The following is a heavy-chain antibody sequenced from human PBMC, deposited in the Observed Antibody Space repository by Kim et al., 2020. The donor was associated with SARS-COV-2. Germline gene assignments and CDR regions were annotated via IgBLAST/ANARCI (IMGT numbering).Heavy chain of an antibody. CDR1: GGSISSGGYY. V-gene: IGHV4-31*03. CDR3: ARCSPTDKGGADY. CDR2: IYYSGST. D-gene: IGHD3-10*02. Sequence: SETLSLTCTVSGGSISSGGYYWSRIRQHPGKGLEWIGYIYYSGSTYYNPSLKSRVTISVDTSQNQFSLKLSSVTAADTAVYYCARCSPTDKGGADYWGQGTLVTVSS. J-gene: IGHJ4*02.